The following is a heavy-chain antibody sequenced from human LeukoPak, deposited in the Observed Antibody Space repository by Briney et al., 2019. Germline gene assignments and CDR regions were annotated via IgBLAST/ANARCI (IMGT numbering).Heavy chain of an antibody. D-gene: IGHD3-22*01. V-gene: IGHV3-23*01. CDR1: GFTFSSYG. J-gene: IGHJ4*02. CDR3: ARSRYDSSGYYGIIGD. Sequence: GGSLRLSCAASGFTFSSYGMSWVRQAPGKGLEWVSAISGSGGSTYYADSVKGRSTISRDNAKNSLYLEMNSLRAEDTAVYYCARSRYDSSGYYGIIGDWGQGTLVTVSS. CDR2: ISGSGGST.